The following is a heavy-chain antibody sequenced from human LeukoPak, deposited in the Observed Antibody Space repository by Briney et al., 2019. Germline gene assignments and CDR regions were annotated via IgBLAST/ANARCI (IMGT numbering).Heavy chain of an antibody. Sequence: ASVKVSCKASGGTFSSYAISWVRQAPGQGLEWMGWISAYNGNTNYAQKLQGRVTMTTDTSTSTAYMELSSLRSEDTAVFYCARGYYGSGSSFDYWGQGTLVTVSS. D-gene: IGHD3-10*01. CDR3: ARGYYGSGSSFDY. V-gene: IGHV1-18*01. CDR2: ISAYNGNT. J-gene: IGHJ4*02. CDR1: GGTFSSYA.